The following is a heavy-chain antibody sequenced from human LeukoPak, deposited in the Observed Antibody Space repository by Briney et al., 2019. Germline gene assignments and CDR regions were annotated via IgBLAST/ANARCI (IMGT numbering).Heavy chain of an antibody. Sequence: GGSLRLSCAASGFTFDDYAMHWVRQAPGKGLEWVSGISWNSGSIGYADSVKGRFTISRDNAKNSLYLQMNSLRAEDTALYYCAKDLVTRVVGAFDIWGQGTMVTVSS. CDR2: ISWNSGSI. D-gene: IGHD2-15*01. CDR1: GFTFDDYA. CDR3: AKDLVTRVVGAFDI. J-gene: IGHJ3*02. V-gene: IGHV3-9*01.